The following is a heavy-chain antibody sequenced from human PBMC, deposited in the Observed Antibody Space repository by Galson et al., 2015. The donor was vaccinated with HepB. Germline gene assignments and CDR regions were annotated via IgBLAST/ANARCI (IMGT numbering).Heavy chain of an antibody. CDR1: NGSIINRSYF. J-gene: IGHJ6*02. Sequence: LSLTCTVSNGSIINRSYFWGWIRQPPGKGLEWIGSISYSGSTSYNPSLKSRVTISVDTPKNQISLRLSSVTAADTAVFYCARSHCRSTKCFHYYGLDVWGQGTTVTVSS. CDR2: ISYSGST. CDR3: ARSHCRSTKCFHYYGLDV. D-gene: IGHD2-2*01. V-gene: IGHV4-39*01.